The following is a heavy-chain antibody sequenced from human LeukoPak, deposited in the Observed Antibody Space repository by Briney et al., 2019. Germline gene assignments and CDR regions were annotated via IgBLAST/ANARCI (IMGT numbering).Heavy chain of an antibody. CDR1: GFTFSGSA. Sequence: GGSLRLSCAASGFTFSGSAMHWVRQASGKGLEWVGRIRSKANSYATAYAASVKGRFTISRDDSKNTAYLQMNSLKIKDTAVYYCTRHWERITMVRGVPPDYGMDAWGQGTTVTVSS. CDR2: IRSKANSYAT. D-gene: IGHD3-10*01. V-gene: IGHV3-73*01. CDR3: TRHWERITMVRGVPPDYGMDA. J-gene: IGHJ6*02.